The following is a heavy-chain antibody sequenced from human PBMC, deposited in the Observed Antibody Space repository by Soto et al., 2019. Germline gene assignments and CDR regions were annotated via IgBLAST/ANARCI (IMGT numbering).Heavy chain of an antibody. CDR1: GASISSSVW. Sequence: QVQLQGSGPGLLKPSETLSLTCAVSGASISSSVWWVWVRQPPGKGLEWIGEIFHSGSTNYNPSLQRRATMSVDKSKNQFSLNLTSVTAADTALSYCARQALTRIDCCGQGMLVAVSS. CDR2: IFHSGST. V-gene: IGHV4-4*02. D-gene: IGHD2-2*01. CDR3: ARQALTRIDC. J-gene: IGHJ4*02.